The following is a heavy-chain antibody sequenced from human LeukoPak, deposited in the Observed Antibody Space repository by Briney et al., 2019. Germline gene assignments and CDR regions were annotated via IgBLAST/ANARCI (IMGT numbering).Heavy chain of an antibody. Sequence: ASVKVSCKTSGYTFTSYGITWMRQAPGQGLEWMGWISAYNGNTNYAQKLQGRITMTTDTSTSTAYMELRSLRSDDTAVYYCARDRSAAPADYWGQGTLVTVSS. V-gene: IGHV1-18*01. CDR1: GYTFTSYG. CDR2: ISAYNGNT. D-gene: IGHD6-13*01. CDR3: ARDRSAAPADY. J-gene: IGHJ4*02.